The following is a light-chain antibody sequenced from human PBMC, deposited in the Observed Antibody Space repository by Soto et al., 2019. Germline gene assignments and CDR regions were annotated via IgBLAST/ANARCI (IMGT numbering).Light chain of an antibody. CDR3: AAWDAILNAYV. V-gene: IGLV1-44*01. J-gene: IGLJ1*01. CDR2: SNY. Sequence: QSVLTQPPSASGTPGHSVSISCSGSSSNIESNTVTWYQHLPGTAPKLVIYSNYDRPSGVPDRFSGSTSGTSASLVIRGLQSEDEDEYYCAAWDAILNAYVFGGGTKLTVL. CDR1: SSNIESNT.